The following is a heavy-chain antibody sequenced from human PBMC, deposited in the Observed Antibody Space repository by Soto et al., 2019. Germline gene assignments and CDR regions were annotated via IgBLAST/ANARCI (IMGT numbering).Heavy chain of an antibody. J-gene: IGHJ6*02. CDR3: TTLSITIFGVVLMDV. CDR1: GFTFSNAW. Sequence: GGSLRLSCAASGFTFSNAWMSLVRQAPGKGLEWVGRIKSKTDGGTTDYAAPVKGRFTISRDASKNTLYLQMNSLKTEDTAVYYCTTLSITIFGVVLMDVWGQGTTVTVSS. V-gene: IGHV3-15*07. CDR2: IKSKTDGGTT. D-gene: IGHD3-3*01.